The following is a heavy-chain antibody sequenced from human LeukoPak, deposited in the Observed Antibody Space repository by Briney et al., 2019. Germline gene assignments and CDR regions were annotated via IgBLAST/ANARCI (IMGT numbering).Heavy chain of an antibody. Sequence: PGGSLRLSCVVSGFTFSSYWMHWVRQAPGKGLVWVSRINTDGSSTSYADSVKGRFTISRDNAKNTLYLQMNSLRAEDTAVYYSARGLGYSSGWYALGSGVLDYWGQGTLVTVSS. D-gene: IGHD6-19*01. CDR2: INTDGSST. CDR3: ARGLGYSSGWYALGSGVLDY. CDR1: GFTFSSYW. V-gene: IGHV3-74*01. J-gene: IGHJ4*02.